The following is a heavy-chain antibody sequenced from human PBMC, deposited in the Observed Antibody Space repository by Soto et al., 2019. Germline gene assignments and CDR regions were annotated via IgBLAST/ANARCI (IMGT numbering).Heavy chain of an antibody. V-gene: IGHV5-51*01. CDR1: GYTFPSFW. Sequence: GESLKISCKGSGYTFPSFWIGWVRQMPGKGLEWMGIIFPTDSTTIYSPSFQGRVTISADKSISTAYVQWSSLKASDGAMYYCVRAVVAYCSSASCPGDYWGQGTLVTISS. J-gene: IGHJ4*02. CDR2: IFPTDSTT. CDR3: VRAVVAYCSSASCPGDY. D-gene: IGHD2-2*01.